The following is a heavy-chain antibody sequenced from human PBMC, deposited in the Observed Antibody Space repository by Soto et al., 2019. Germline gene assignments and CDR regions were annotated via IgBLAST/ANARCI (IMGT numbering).Heavy chain of an antibody. D-gene: IGHD4-4*01. V-gene: IGHV3-53*01. J-gene: IGHJ4*02. CDR3: AREVTGGAAYFDS. CDR1: GFTVSTNY. CDR2: IYSGGST. Sequence: PGGSLRLSCAVSGFTVSTNYMNWVRQAPGRGLEWISIIYSGGSTSYADSVRGRFTISRDNSKNTLHLQMNSLRVEDTAVYYCAREVTGGAAYFDSWGQGTLVTVSS.